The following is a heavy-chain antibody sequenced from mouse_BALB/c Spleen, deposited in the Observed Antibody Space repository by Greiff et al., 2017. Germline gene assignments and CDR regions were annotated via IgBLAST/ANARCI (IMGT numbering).Heavy chain of an antibody. Sequence: QVQLKQSGAELAKPGASVKMSCKASGYTFTSYWMHWVKQRPGQGLEWIGYINPSTGYTEYNQKFKDKATLTADKSSSTAYMQLSSLTSEDSAVYYCARSSYGYFDVWGAGTTVTVSS. D-gene: IGHD1-1*01. J-gene: IGHJ1*01. CDR1: GYTFTSYW. V-gene: IGHV1-7*01. CDR3: ARSSYGYFDV. CDR2: INPSTGYT.